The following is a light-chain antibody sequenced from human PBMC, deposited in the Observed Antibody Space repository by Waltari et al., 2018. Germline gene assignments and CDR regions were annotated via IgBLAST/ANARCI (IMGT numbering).Light chain of an antibody. V-gene: IGKV1-5*03. Sequence: DIQMTQSPSTLSASIGDRVSITCRSSQSVSVWLAWYQQKPGKAPKLLIYKSSSLESGVPSRFSGSGSVTEFTLTISSLQPDDFATYYCHQYNTYPYTFGLGTKLEIK. CDR1: QSVSVW. CDR2: KSS. J-gene: IGKJ2*01. CDR3: HQYNTYPYT.